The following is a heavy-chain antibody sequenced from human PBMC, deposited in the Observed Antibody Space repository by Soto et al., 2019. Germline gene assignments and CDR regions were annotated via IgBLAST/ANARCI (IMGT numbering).Heavy chain of an antibody. CDR2: ISSSSSYI. V-gene: IGHV3-21*01. CDR3: AGEEVVVVPAAIRWWYYGMDV. D-gene: IGHD2-2*02. J-gene: IGHJ6*02. CDR1: GFTFSSYS. Sequence: GGSLRLSCAASGFTFSSYSMNWVRQAPGKGLEWVSSISSSSSYIYYADSVKGRFTISRDNAKNSLYLQMNSLRAEDTAMYYCAGEEVVVVPAAIRWWYYGMDVWGQGTTVTVSS.